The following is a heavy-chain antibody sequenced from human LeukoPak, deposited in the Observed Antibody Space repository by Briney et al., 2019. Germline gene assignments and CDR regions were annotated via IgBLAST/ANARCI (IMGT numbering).Heavy chain of an antibody. CDR3: ARDYRRTIGGEYSMDA. Sequence: PSETLSLTCAVYGGSFSGYYLSWIRQPHPPGKGLDWFGEINHRGSSTYITYPKSRVSISVDTSKNEFSLKLRSVSAADTAVSYWARDYRRTIGGEYSMDAWGQGTTVTVSS. D-gene: IGHD3-16*01. J-gene: IGHJ6*02. CDR2: INHRGSS. V-gene: IGHV4-34*01. CDR1: GGSFSGYY.